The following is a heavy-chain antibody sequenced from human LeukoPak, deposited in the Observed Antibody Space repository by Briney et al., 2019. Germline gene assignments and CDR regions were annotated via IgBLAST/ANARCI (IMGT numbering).Heavy chain of an antibody. V-gene: IGHV3-23*01. CDR1: GFTFSSYG. CDR2: ISGSGGST. D-gene: IGHD3-10*01. CDR3: ARGPMVRTNLFNY. Sequence: GGSLRLSCAASGFTFSSYGMSWVRQAPGKGLEWVSTISGSGGSTYYADSVKGRFTISRDNAKNTLYLQMNSLRAEDTAVYYCARGPMVRTNLFNYWGQGTLVTVSS. J-gene: IGHJ4*02.